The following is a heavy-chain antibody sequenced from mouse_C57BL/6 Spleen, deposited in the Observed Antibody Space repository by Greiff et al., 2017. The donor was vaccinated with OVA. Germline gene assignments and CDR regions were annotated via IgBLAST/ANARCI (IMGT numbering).Heavy chain of an antibody. J-gene: IGHJ1*03. CDR3: ARTRGYCDV. CDR1: GFTFSDYG. D-gene: IGHD3-1*01. CDR2: ISSGRSTI. V-gene: IGHV5-17*01. Sequence: DVKLVESGGGLVKPGGSLKLSCAASGFTFSDYGMHWVRQAPEQGLEWVAYISSGRSTIYYADTVKGRFTISRDNAKNTLFLQMTRLRTEDTAMYYCARTRGYCDVWGTGTTVTVSS.